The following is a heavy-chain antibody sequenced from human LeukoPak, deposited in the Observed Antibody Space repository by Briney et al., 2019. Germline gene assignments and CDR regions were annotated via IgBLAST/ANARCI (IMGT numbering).Heavy chain of an antibody. D-gene: IGHD3-10*01. V-gene: IGHV1-2*02. CDR2: MNPNSGGT. CDR1: GYTFTGDY. CDR3: ARDYASGSYYDY. Sequence: ASLKVSCKASGYTFTGDYLHWVPQAPGQGLEWMGWMNPNSGGTNYAQKFQGRVTMTRDTSISTAYMELSRLRSDDTAVYYCARDYASGSYYDYWGQGSLVTVSS. J-gene: IGHJ4*02.